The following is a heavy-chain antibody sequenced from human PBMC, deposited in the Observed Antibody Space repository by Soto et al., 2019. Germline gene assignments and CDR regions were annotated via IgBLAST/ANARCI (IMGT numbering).Heavy chain of an antibody. CDR2: ISYDGSNK. D-gene: IGHD5-18*01. V-gene: IGHV3-30-3*01. J-gene: IGHJ4*02. CDR3: AREDVDTAMVPFVDY. Sequence: GGSLRLSCAASGFTFSSYAMHWVRQAPGKGLEWVAVISYDGSNKYYADSVKGRFTISRDNSKNTLYLQMNSLRAEDTAVYYCAREDVDTAMVPFVDYWGQGTLVTVSS. CDR1: GFTFSSYA.